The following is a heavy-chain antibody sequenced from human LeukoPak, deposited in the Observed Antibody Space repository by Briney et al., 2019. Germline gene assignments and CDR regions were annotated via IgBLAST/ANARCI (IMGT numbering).Heavy chain of an antibody. CDR3: ARYDVWGTYRAFDY. V-gene: IGHV4-38-2*02. CDR1: GYSISSDYY. CDR2: IYYSGST. D-gene: IGHD3-16*02. J-gene: IGHJ4*02. Sequence: SETLSLTCSVSGYSISSDYYWGCIRQPPGKGLEWIGFIYYSGSTYYNPSLKNRVTISVDTSKNQFSLKLSSVTAADTAMYYCARYDVWGTYRAFDYWGQGTLVTVSS.